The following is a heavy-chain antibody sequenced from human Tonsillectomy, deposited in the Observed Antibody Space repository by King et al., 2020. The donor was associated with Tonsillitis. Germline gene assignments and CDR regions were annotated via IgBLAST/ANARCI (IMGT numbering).Heavy chain of an antibody. J-gene: IGHJ4*02. CDR1: GYSFTGYY. D-gene: IGHD6-19*01. CDR2: SNPNNGDT. V-gene: IGHV1-2*02. CDR3: ARDRSSGWSPIDC. Sequence: VQLVQSGAEVKKPGASVKVSCKASGYSFTGYYMHWVRQAPGQGLEWMGWSNPNNGDTNYAQTFQGRVTMTRDTSISTAYMELSRLTSDDTAVYYCARDRSSGWSPIDCWGQGTLVTVSS.